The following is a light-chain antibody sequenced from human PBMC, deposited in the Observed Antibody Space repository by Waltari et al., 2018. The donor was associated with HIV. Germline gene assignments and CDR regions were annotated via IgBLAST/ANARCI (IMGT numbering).Light chain of an antibody. V-gene: IGLV2-11*01. Sequence: QSALTQPRSVSGSPGQSVTISCNGTSSDVGGYNYVSWYQQHPGKAPTVRIYDVSKRPSVVSYGFPGSKSSITAPLTISWLQAEDEADYYCCSYAGSYTYVFGTGTKVTVL. CDR2: DVS. CDR3: CSYAGSYTYV. J-gene: IGLJ1*01. CDR1: SSDVGGYNY.